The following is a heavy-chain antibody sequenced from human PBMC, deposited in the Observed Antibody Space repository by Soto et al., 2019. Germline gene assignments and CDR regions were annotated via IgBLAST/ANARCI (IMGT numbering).Heavy chain of an antibody. CDR2: IYYSGNT. Sequence: QLQLQESGPGLVKPSQTLSLTCIVSGCSISSNDFYWSWIRQHPVKGLEWIGYIYYSGNTYYKPTLKSRVTILVDTSKNQFSLKVSSVTAADTAVYYCARISGSWQSWFDHWGQGTLVTVSS. V-gene: IGHV4-31*03. D-gene: IGHD6-13*01. CDR3: ARISGSWQSWFDH. CDR1: GCSISSNDFY. J-gene: IGHJ5*02.